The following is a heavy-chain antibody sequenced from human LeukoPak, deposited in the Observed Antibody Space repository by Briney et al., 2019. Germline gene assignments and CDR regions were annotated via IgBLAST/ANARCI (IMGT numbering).Heavy chain of an antibody. CDR1: GFTFSSYG. V-gene: IGHV3-7*01. CDR3: ARHRSGGSQDDAFDI. CDR2: IKQDGSEK. J-gene: IGHJ3*02. D-gene: IGHD2-15*01. Sequence: GGSLRLSCAASGFTFSSYGMSWIRQAPGKGLEWVANIKQDGSEKYYVDSVKGRFTISRQNAKKSLFLQMNSLRDEDTAVYYCARHRSGGSQDDAFDIWGQGTMVTVSS.